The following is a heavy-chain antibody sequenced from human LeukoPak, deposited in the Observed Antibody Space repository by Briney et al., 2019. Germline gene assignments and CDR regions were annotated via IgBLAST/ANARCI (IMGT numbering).Heavy chain of an antibody. D-gene: IGHD6-19*01. Sequence: SETLSLTCTVSGGSFIRSEFYWSWIRQPPGKGLEWIGYIYYSGSTYYNPSLKSRVTISVDTSKNQFSLKLSSVTAADTAVYYCARDHRYSSGWGNYYYYGMDVWGQGTTVTVSS. CDR3: ARDHRYSSGWGNYYYYGMDV. CDR1: GGSFIRSEFY. J-gene: IGHJ6*02. V-gene: IGHV4-30-4*02. CDR2: IYYSGST.